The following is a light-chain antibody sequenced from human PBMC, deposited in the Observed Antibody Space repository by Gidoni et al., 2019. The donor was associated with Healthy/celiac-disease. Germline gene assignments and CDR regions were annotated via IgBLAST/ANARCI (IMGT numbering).Light chain of an antibody. CDR2: DAS. V-gene: IGKV3-11*01. Sequence: ELVLTQSPATLSLSPGERATLSCRASQSVSSYLAWYQQNPGQAPRPLIYDASNRATGIPARFSGSGSGTDFTLTISSLEPEDFAVYYCQQRSNWPRTFGQGTKVEIK. CDR3: QQRSNWPRT. J-gene: IGKJ1*01. CDR1: QSVSSY.